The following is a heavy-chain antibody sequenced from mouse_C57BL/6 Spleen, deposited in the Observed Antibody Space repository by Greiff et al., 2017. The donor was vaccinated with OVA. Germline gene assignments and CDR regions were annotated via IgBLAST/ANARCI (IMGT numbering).Heavy chain of an antibody. V-gene: IGHV5-4*01. Sequence: EVQRVESGGGLVKPGGSLKLSCAASGFTFSSYAMSWVRQTPEKRLEWVATISDGGSYTYYPDNVKGRFTISRDNAKNNLYLQMSHLKSEDTAMYYCARAPSTMVYYFDYWGQGTTLTVSS. J-gene: IGHJ2*01. CDR1: GFTFSSYA. CDR2: ISDGGSYT. D-gene: IGHD2-2*01. CDR3: ARAPSTMVYYFDY.